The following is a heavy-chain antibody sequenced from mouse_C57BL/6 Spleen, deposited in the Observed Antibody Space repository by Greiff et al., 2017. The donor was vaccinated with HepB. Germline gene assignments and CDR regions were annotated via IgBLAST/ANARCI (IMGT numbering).Heavy chain of an antibody. CDR1: GYAFTNYL. J-gene: IGHJ3*01. V-gene: IGHV1-54*01. Sequence: VQRVESGAELVRPGTSVKVSCKASGYAFTNYLIEWVKQRPGQGLEWIGVINPGSGGTNYNEKFKGKATLTADESSSTAYMQLSSLTSEDSAVYFCARTHYGYDGGFAYWGQGTLVTVSA. CDR2: INPGSGGT. D-gene: IGHD2-2*01. CDR3: ARTHYGYDGGFAY.